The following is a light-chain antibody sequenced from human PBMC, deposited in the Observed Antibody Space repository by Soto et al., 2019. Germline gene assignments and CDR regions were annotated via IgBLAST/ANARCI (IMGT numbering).Light chain of an antibody. CDR1: QSISSY. V-gene: IGKV1-39*01. CDR3: QQIYSLLT. CDR2: AAS. Sequence: DIQMTQSPSSLSASVGDRVTITCRASQSISSYLNWYQQKPGKAPKLLIYAASSLQSGVPSRFSGSGSGTDFTLTISSLQPEDFATYYCQQIYSLLTFGGGTKVEIK. J-gene: IGKJ4*01.